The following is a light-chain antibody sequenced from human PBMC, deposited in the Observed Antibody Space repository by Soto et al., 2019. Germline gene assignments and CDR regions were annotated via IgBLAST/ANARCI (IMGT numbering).Light chain of an antibody. V-gene: IGKV1-5*03. Sequence: DIQMTQSPSTLSASVGDRVTITCRASQSISSWLAWYQQKPGKAPKILIYKAYSLESGVPSRFTGSGSGTEFTLTISSLQPDDFASYYCQQYNSYSSFTFGPGTKVDIK. CDR3: QQYNSYSSFT. CDR2: KAY. CDR1: QSISSW. J-gene: IGKJ3*01.